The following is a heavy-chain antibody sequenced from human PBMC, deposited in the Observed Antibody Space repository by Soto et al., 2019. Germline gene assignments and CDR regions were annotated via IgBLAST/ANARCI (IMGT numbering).Heavy chain of an antibody. V-gene: IGHV4-59*11. D-gene: IGHD3-10*01. J-gene: IGHJ4*02. CDR1: GDSSITHY. CDR3: ATYNRFTFDY. CDR2: IYYDGNT. Sequence: ASETLSLTCTVSGDSSITHYWSWIRQPPGKGPEWIGYIYYDGNTHYNPSLKSRVTISIDTSKNQFSLKLTSVTAADTAVYYCATYNRFTFDYWGQGTLVTVSS.